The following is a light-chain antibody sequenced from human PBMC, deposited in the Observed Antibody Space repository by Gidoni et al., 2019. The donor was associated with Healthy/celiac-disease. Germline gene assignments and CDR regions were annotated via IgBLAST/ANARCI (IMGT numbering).Light chain of an antibody. CDR2: DAS. Sequence: DIQMTQSPSTLSASVGDRVTITCRASQSISSWLAWYQQKPGKAPKLLIYDASSLESGVPSRFSGSGSGTEFTLTISSLQPDDFATYYCQQYNSHLVWTFGQGTKVEIK. CDR3: QQYNSHLVWT. J-gene: IGKJ1*01. CDR1: QSISSW. V-gene: IGKV1-5*01.